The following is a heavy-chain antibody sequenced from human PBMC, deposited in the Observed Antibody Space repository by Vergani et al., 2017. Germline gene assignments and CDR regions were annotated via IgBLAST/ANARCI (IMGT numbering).Heavy chain of an antibody. CDR1: GYNFTNYW. Sequence: EVQLVQSGAEVKKPGESLKISCKGSGYNFTNYWIGWVRQMPGKGLEWMGIIYPGDSDTRYSPSFQGQVTISADKSITTAYLQWTSLKASDTAIYYCVRHSAVLDNWGQGTLVTVSS. CDR2: IYPGDSDT. CDR3: VRHSAVLDN. V-gene: IGHV5-51*01. J-gene: IGHJ4*02. D-gene: IGHD3-10*01.